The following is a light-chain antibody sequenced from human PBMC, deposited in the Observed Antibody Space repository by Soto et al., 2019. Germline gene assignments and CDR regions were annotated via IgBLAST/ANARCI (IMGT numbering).Light chain of an antibody. CDR2: NNN. CDR3: QSYDSSLPWV. V-gene: IGLV1-40*01. J-gene: IGLJ3*02. Sequence: QSVLTQPPSVSGAPGQRVTISCTGSDSNVGAGYDVNWYQQLPGAAPRLLIYNNNHRPSGVPDRFSGSKSGTSASLAIAALQAEDEADYYCQSYDSSLPWVFGGGTQLPS. CDR1: DSNVGAGYD.